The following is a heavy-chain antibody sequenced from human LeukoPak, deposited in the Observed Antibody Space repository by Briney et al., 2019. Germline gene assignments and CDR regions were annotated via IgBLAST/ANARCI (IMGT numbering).Heavy chain of an antibody. D-gene: IGHD5-18*01. Sequence: SETLSLTCAVYGGSFSGYYWSWIRRPPGKGLEWIGEINHSGYTNYNPSLKSRVTISVDTSKNQFSLKLSSVTAADTAVYYCARIGYTYGFAFDYWGQGTLVTVSS. V-gene: IGHV4-34*01. J-gene: IGHJ4*02. CDR2: INHSGYT. CDR1: GGSFSGYY. CDR3: ARIGYTYGFAFDY.